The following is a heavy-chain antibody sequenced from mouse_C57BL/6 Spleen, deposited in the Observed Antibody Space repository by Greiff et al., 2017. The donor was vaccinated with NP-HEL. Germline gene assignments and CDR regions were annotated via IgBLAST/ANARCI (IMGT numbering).Heavy chain of an antibody. D-gene: IGHD1-1*01. CDR2: IHPNSGST. CDR3: ARRGYGSSYVDC. J-gene: IGHJ2*01. V-gene: IGHV1-64*01. Sequence: QVQLQQPGAELVKPGASVKLSCKASGYTFTSYWMHWVKQRPGQGLEWIGMIHPNSGSTNYNEKFKSKATLTVDKSSSTAYMQLSSLTSEDSAVYYCARRGYGSSYVDCWGQGTTLTVSS. CDR1: GYTFTSYW.